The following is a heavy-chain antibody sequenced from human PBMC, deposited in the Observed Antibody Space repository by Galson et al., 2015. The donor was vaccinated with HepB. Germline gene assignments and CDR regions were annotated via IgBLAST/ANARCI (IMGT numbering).Heavy chain of an antibody. D-gene: IGHD5-12*01. CDR1: GFTFSSYW. V-gene: IGHV3-7*01. J-gene: IGHJ4*02. CDR3: ARERDMATIVEVFDF. Sequence: SLRLSCAASGFTFSSYWMSWVRQAPGKGLEWVANIKQDGSEKYYVDSVKGRFTISRDNAKNSLYLQMNSLRPEDTAVYYCARERDMATIVEVFDFWGQGTLVTVSA. CDR2: IKQDGSEK.